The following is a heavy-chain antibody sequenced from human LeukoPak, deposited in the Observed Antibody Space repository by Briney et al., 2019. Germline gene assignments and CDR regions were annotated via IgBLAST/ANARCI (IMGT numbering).Heavy chain of an antibody. J-gene: IGHJ4*02. V-gene: IGHV1-46*01. D-gene: IGHD2-15*01. CDR1: GYTFTSYY. Sequence: ASVKVSCKASGYTFTSYYMHWVRQAPGQGLEWMGIINPSGGSTSYAQRFQGRVTMTRDTSTSTVYMELNRLRSDDTAVYYCARTYFYCSGGSCFSAYYFDYWGQGTLVTVSS. CDR3: ARTYFYCSGGSCFSAYYFDY. CDR2: INPSGGST.